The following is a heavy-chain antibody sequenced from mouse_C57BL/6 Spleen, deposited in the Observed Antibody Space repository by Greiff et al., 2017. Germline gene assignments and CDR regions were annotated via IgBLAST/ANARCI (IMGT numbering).Heavy chain of an antibody. J-gene: IGHJ2*01. Sequence: VQLQQPGAELVKPGASVKLSCKASGYTFTSYWMQWVKQRPGQGLEWIGEIDPSDSYTNYNQKFKGKATLTVDTSSSTAYMQLSSLTSEDSAVYYCAIKVIYYGNYVFDYWGQGTTLTVSS. CDR3: AIKVIYYGNYVFDY. CDR2: IDPSDSYT. CDR1: GYTFTSYW. V-gene: IGHV1-50*01. D-gene: IGHD2-1*01.